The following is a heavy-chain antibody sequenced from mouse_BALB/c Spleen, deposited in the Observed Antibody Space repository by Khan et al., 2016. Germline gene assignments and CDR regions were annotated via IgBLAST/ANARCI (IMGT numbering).Heavy chain of an antibody. D-gene: IGHD2-4*01. Sequence: QVQLKESGPGLVAPSQSLSITCTVSGFSLTNSGVHWIRQPPGKGLEWLGVIWPGGSTDYNSALMSRLSITKDNSQNQVFLKMISLQTDDTAMYYCARYDQDYDAGFASWGHGTLVIVSA. CDR3: ARYDQDYDAGFAS. V-gene: IGHV2-9*02. CDR1: GFSLTNSG. J-gene: IGHJ3*01. CDR2: IWPGGST.